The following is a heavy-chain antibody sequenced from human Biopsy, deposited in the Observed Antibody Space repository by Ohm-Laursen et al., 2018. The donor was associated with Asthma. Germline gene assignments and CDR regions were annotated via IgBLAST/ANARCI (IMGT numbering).Heavy chain of an antibody. J-gene: IGHJ4*02. CDR3: VRAVRNEQWLAPFDY. Sequence: SETLSLTCSVYGGSISSFYWRWIRPSPAQGLEWKGYVYWTGSTNYNPSLKSRITMSVDTSKNRMFLELTSVTAADTAIYYCVRAVRNEQWLAPFDYWGQGKPVTVSS. CDR1: GGSISSFY. V-gene: IGHV4-59*01. D-gene: IGHD6-19*01. CDR2: VYWTGST.